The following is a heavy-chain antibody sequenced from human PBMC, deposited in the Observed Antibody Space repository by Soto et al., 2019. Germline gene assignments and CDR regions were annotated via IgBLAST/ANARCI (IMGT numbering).Heavy chain of an antibody. Sequence: EVHLVETGGGLIQPGGSLRLSCAASGLSVSSSDMSWVRQASGKGLEWVSVIYSGGSTHDADSAKGRFTISIDHSKNTVHLQMNSLRVDDTAVYFCSTSSRNEYHFAMDAWGQGTTVIVSS. CDR2: IYSGGST. V-gene: IGHV3-53*02. CDR1: GLSVSSSD. J-gene: IGHJ6*02. CDR3: STSSRNEYHFAMDA. D-gene: IGHD6-6*01.